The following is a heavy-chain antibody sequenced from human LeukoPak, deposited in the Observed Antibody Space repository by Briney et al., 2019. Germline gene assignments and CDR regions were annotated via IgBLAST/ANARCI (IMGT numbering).Heavy chain of an antibody. D-gene: IGHD1-1*01. Sequence: ASVKVSCKASGYTFTGYYMHWVRQAPGQGLEWMGWIHPNSGDTNYAQNFQGRVSMTRDTSIGTAYMELSSLTSDDTAVYYCARLSNGDRGFEYWGQGTLVTVSS. V-gene: IGHV1-2*02. CDR3: ARLSNGDRGFEY. CDR2: IHPNSGDT. J-gene: IGHJ4*02. CDR1: GYTFTGYY.